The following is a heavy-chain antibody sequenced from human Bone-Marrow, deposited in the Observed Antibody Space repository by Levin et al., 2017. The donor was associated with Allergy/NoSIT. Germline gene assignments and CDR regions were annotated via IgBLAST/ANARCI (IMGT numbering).Heavy chain of an antibody. J-gene: IGHJ4*03. CDR2: IYWDDDK. V-gene: IGHV2-5*02. Sequence: SGPTLVKPTQTLTLTCTFSGFSISTSGVGVGWIRQPPGKALEWLVLIYWDDDKRYSPSLKSRLTVTKHTSQHQVVLTMTDMGAVETAREYGGQGLSDGGGWDEGYVDYWGEGALVTVSA. CDR3: GQGLSDGGGWDEGYVDY. CDR1: GFSISTSGVG. D-gene: IGHD1-26*01.